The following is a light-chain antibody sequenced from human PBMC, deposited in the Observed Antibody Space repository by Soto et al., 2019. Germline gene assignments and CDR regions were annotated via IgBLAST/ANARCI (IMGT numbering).Light chain of an antibody. J-gene: IGKJ4*01. V-gene: IGKV1-39*01. CDR2: AAS. CDR3: QQSYNSPPLT. Sequence: DILLTQSPSSLSSSVGYIFTITCRSSQNIDMYLSWYQQKPGRAPKLLIYAASTLQSGVPSRFSGSGSGTHFSLTISGLQPEDFATYFCQQSYNSPPLTFGAGTKVDIK. CDR1: QNIDMY.